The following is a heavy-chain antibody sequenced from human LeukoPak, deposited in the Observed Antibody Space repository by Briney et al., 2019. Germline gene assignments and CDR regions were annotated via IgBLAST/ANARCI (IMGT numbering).Heavy chain of an antibody. V-gene: IGHV1-2*02. CDR1: GYTFTGYY. CDR2: INPNSGGT. D-gene: IGHD4-11*01. J-gene: IGHJ6*03. CDR3: ARGYSNYGYYYMDV. Sequence: ASVTVSFKASGYTFTGYYMHWVRQAPGQGLEWMGWINPNSGGTNYAQKFQGRVTMTRDTSISTAYMELSRLRSDDTAVYYCARGYSNYGYYYMDVWGKGTTVTVSS.